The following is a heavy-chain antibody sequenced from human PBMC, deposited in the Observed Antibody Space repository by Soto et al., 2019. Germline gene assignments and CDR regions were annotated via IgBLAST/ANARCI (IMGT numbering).Heavy chain of an antibody. J-gene: IGHJ4*02. D-gene: IGHD6-6*01. CDR1: GRTFSSYA. CDR2: IIPIFGTA. CDR3: ARDRQKYSSSDHYFDY. V-gene: IGHV1-69*13. Sequence: ASVKVSCKASGRTFSSYAISWVRQAPGQGLEWMGGIIPIFGTANYAQKFQGRVTITADESTSTAYMELSSLRSEDTAVYYCARDRQKYSSSDHYFDYWGQGTLVTVSS.